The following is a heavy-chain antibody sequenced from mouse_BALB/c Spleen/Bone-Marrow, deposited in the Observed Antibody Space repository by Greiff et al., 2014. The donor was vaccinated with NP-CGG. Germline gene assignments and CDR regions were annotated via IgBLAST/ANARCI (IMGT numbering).Heavy chain of an antibody. J-gene: IGHJ3*01. CDR1: GFNIKDTY. CDR2: IDPANGNT. Sequence: EVQLQESGAELVKPGASVKLSCTASGFNIKDTYMHWVKQRPEQGLEWIGRIDPANGNTKYDPKFQGKATITADTSSNTAYLQLSSLTSEDTAVYYCASYYYGSAWSAYWGQGTLVTVSA. CDR3: ASYYYGSAWSAY. D-gene: IGHD1-1*01. V-gene: IGHV14-3*02.